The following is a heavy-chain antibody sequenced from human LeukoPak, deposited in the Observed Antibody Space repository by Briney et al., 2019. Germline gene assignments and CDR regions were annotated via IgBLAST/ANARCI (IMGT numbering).Heavy chain of an antibody. J-gene: IGHJ4*02. CDR2: LSHSFGST. V-gene: IGHV3-23*01. Sequence: GGSLRLSCAASGFTFSSYGMSWVRQAPGKGLEWVSALSHSFGSTYYADSVKGRFTISRDNSKNTLYLQMNSLRAEDTAVYYCARRAGGYSHPYDYWGQGILVTVSS. D-gene: IGHD4-23*01. CDR1: GFTFSSYG. CDR3: ARRAGGYSHPYDY.